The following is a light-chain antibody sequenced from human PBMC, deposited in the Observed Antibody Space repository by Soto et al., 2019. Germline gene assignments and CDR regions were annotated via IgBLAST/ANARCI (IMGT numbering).Light chain of an antibody. CDR3: QQYHRSLVT. V-gene: IGKV1-5*03. Sequence: DIQMTQSPSTLSAFVGDRVTITCRASQSIKSWLAWYQQKPGKAPNLLIYKASNLESGAPSRFSGSGSGTEFTLTISSLQPDDFATYYCQQYHRSLVTFGGGTKVEIK. CDR2: KAS. J-gene: IGKJ4*01. CDR1: QSIKSW.